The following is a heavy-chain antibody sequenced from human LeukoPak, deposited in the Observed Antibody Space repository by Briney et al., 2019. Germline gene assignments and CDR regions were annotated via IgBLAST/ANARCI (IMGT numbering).Heavy chain of an antibody. D-gene: IGHD3-3*01. CDR1: GGSMRSFY. CDR2: IYPSGNT. Sequence: SETLSLTCSVSGGSMRSFYWSWIRQPPGKGLEWIGRIYPSGNTNYNPSLKSRVTMSTDTSKTQFSLKLSSVTAADTAVYYCARDDFWSGYDYRGQGTLVTVSS. J-gene: IGHJ4*02. V-gene: IGHV4-4*07. CDR3: ARDDFWSGYDY.